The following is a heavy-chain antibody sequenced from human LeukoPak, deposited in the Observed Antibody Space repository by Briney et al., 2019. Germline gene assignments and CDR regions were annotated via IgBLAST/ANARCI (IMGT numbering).Heavy chain of an antibody. CDR1: GVSISSGFW. V-gene: IGHV4-4*02. Sequence: KRSETLSLTRAVSGVSISSGFWWSWVRQHPGKSLEWIGEIHHSGDTSYNPSLKSRVTVSVDKSKNQFSLKLSSVTAADTAVYYCARSDDYYFDYWGQGTLVTVSS. CDR3: ARSDDYYFDY. J-gene: IGHJ4*02. CDR2: IHHSGDT. D-gene: IGHD1-1*01.